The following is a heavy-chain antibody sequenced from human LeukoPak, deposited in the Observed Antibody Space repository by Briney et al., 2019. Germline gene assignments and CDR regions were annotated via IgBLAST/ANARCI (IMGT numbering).Heavy chain of an antibody. V-gene: IGHV3-64D*06. CDR1: GFTFSGYA. Sequence: GGSLRLSCSASGFTFSGYAMHWVRQAPGKGLEYGSTINTNGDVTYYADAVKGRFTISRDNSKSTLYLQMSSLRAEATPVYYCVNALAYWGQGTLVTVSS. J-gene: IGHJ4*02. CDR3: VNALAY. CDR2: INTNGDVT.